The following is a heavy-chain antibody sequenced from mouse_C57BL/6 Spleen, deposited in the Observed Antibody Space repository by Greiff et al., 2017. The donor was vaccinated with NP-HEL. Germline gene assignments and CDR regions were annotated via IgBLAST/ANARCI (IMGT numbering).Heavy chain of an antibody. CDR2: IHPNSGST. CDR3: VYYGYDGVFDY. J-gene: IGHJ2*01. D-gene: IGHD2-2*01. CDR1: GYTFTSYW. V-gene: IGHV1-64*01. Sequence: QVQLQQSGAELVKPGASVKLSCKASGYTFTSYWMHWVKQRPGQGLEWIGMIHPNSGSTNYNEKFKSKATLTVDKSSSTAYMQLSSLTSEDSAVYYCVYYGYDGVFDYWGQGTTLTVSS.